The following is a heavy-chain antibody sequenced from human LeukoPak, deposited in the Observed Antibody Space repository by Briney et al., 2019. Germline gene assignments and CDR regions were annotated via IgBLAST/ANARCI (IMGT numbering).Heavy chain of an antibody. V-gene: IGHV4-39*01. CDR2: MYYSGST. CDR3: ASLEGVVVPTAMADY. Sequence: SETLSLTCTVSGGSISRSDYYWGWIRQPPGKGLEWIGSMYYSGSTYYNPSLKSGVTISVDTSKNQFSLKLSSVTAADTAVYYCASLEGVVVPTAMADYWGQGTLVTVSS. CDR1: GGSISRSDYY. J-gene: IGHJ4*02. D-gene: IGHD2-2*01.